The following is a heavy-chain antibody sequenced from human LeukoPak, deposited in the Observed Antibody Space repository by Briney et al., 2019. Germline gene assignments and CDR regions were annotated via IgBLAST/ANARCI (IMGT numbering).Heavy chain of an antibody. CDR1: GFTFSSYW. CDR3: EVWSYRGYSYGASFDY. D-gene: IGHD5-18*01. CDR2: IKQDGSEK. J-gene: IGHJ4*02. Sequence: PGGSLRLSCAVSGFTFSSYWMSWVRQAPGKGLEWVANIKQDGSEKYYVDSVKGRFTISRDNAKNSLYLQMNSLRAEDTAVYYCEVWSYRGYSYGASFDYWGQGTLVTVSS. V-gene: IGHV3-7*01.